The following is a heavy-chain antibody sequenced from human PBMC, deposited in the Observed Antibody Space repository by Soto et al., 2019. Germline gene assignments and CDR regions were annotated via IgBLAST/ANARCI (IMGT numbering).Heavy chain of an antibody. CDR3: ARDIGYGSGSYLDYYYGMDV. CDR1: GYTFTSYG. CDR2: ISAYNGNT. D-gene: IGHD3-10*01. V-gene: IGHV1-18*01. J-gene: IGHJ6*02. Sequence: ASVKVSCKASGYTFTSYGISWVRQAPGQGLGWMGWISAYNGNTNYAQKLQGRVTMTTDTSTSTAYMELRSLRSDDTAVYYCARDIGYGSGSYLDYYYGMDVWGQGTTVTVSS.